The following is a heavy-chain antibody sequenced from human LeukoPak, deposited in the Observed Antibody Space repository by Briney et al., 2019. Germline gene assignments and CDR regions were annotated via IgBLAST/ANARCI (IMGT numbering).Heavy chain of an antibody. CDR2: IIPIFGTA. V-gene: IGHV1-69*13. J-gene: IGHJ4*02. CDR3: ASTAMVLFPQFDY. D-gene: IGHD5-18*01. Sequence: ASVKVSCKASGGTFSSYAISWVRQAPGQGLEWMGGIIPIFGTANYAQKLQGRDTITADESTSTAYMELSSLRSEDTAVYYCASTAMVLFPQFDYWGQGTLVTVSS. CDR1: GGTFSSYA.